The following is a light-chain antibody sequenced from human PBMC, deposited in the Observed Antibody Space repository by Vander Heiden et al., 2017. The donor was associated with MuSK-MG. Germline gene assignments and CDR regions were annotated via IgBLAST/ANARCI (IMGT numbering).Light chain of an antibody. Sequence: EIVLTQSPGTLSLSPGERATLSCRASQSVSSSYLAWDQQKPGQAPRLLIYGASSRATGIQDRFSGSGSGTDFTRTISRLEPEDFAVYYGQQYGGFGQGTKLEIK. CDR2: GAS. J-gene: IGKJ2*03. V-gene: IGKV3-20*01. CDR1: QSVSSSY. CDR3: QQYGG.